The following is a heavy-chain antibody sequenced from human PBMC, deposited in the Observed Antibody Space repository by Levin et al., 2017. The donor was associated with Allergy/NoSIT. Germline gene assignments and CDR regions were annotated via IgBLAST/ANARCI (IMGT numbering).Heavy chain of an antibody. Sequence: GESLKISCAASGFTFSSYGMHWVRQAPGKGLEWVAVIWYDGSNKYYADSVKGRFTISRDNSKNTLYLQMNSLRAEDTAVYYCARDSRYSSSWYYFDYWGQGTLVTVSS. CDR3: ARDSRYSSSWYYFDY. J-gene: IGHJ4*02. D-gene: IGHD6-13*01. CDR2: IWYDGSNK. V-gene: IGHV3-33*01. CDR1: GFTFSSYG.